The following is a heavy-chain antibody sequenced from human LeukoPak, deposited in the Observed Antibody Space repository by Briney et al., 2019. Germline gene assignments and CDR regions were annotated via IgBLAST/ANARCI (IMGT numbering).Heavy chain of an antibody. CDR2: ISYDGSNK. D-gene: IGHD1-1*01. J-gene: IGHJ4*02. Sequence: PGGSLRLSCKASGFTVSSYCMSWVRQAPGKGLEWVAVISYDGSNKYYADSVKGRFTISRDNSKNTLYLQMNSLRAEDTAVYYCARDNRRWREEGGYFDYWGQGTLVTVSS. V-gene: IGHV3-30*03. CDR3: ARDNRRWREEGGYFDY. CDR1: GFTVSSYC.